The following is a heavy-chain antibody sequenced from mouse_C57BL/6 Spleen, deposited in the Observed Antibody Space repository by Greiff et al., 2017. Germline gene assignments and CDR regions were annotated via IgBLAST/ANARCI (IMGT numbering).Heavy chain of an antibody. CDR3: ARGITTVVAKDWYFDV. Sequence: EVQLQQSGPELVKPGASVKISCKASGYSFTDYNMNWVKQSNGKSLEWIGVINPNYGTTSYNQKFKGKATLTVDQSSSKAYMQLNSLTSEDSAVYYCARGITTVVAKDWYFDVWGTGTTVTVSS. V-gene: IGHV1-39*01. J-gene: IGHJ1*03. CDR2: INPNYGTT. CDR1: GYSFTDYN. D-gene: IGHD1-1*01.